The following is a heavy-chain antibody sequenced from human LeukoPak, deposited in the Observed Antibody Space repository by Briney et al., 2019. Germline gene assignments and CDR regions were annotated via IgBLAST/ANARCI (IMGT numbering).Heavy chain of an antibody. CDR2: ISGSGGAT. Sequence: GGSLRLSCAASGFTFSSYGMSWVRQAPGKGLEWVSAISGSGGATYYADSVKGRFTISRGNSKNTLYLQMNSLRAEDTAVYYCAELGITMIGGVWGKGTTVTISS. CDR3: AELGITMIGGV. CDR1: GFTFSSYG. J-gene: IGHJ6*04. D-gene: IGHD3-10*02. V-gene: IGHV3-23*01.